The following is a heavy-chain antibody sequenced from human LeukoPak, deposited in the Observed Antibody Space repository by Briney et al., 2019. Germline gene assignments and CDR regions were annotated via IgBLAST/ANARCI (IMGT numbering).Heavy chain of an antibody. V-gene: IGHV3-23*01. CDR2: LTNSGGSGGVT. CDR3: AKAMSTDHYDSRGFYRVDFDS. D-gene: IGHD3-22*01. Sequence: PGGSLRLSCAASGFTFSTYAMSWVRQAPGKRLEWVSALTNSGGSGGVTYYADSVKGRFIISRDNSKSTLYLQLSSLRAEDTAVYYCAKAMSTDHYDSRGFYRVDFDSWGQGTLVTVSS. CDR1: GFTFSTYA. J-gene: IGHJ4*02.